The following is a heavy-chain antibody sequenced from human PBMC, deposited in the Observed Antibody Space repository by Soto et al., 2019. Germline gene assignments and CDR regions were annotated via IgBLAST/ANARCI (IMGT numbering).Heavy chain of an antibody. D-gene: IGHD4-17*01. J-gene: IGHJ6*02. CDR2: IYHSGST. CDR3: ARDAMTTVTPYYYYYAMDV. CDR1: GGSISSGGYS. V-gene: IGHV4-30-2*01. Sequence: SETLSLTCAVSGGSISSGGYSWSWIRQPPGKGLEWIGYIYHSGSTYYNPSLKSRVTISVDRSKNQFSLKLSSVTAADTAVYYCARDAMTTVTPYYYYYAMDVWGQGTTVTVSS.